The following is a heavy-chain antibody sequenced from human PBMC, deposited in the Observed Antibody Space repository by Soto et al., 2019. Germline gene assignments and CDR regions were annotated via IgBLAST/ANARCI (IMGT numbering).Heavy chain of an antibody. CDR2: IMPIFRAP. V-gene: IGHV1-69*12. J-gene: IGHJ6*02. CDR3: GGWLRGPDIGNYYYGMDV. CDR1: GGAFSDYA. Sequence: QVQLVQSGAEVKKPGSSVKVSCKASGGAFSDYAFSWVRQAPGQGLEWLGGIMPIFRAPDYAQKFQGRVRITADEFRGNAYRGMNSLRSEDTAVYYWGGWLRGPDIGNYYYGMDVGGQGTTVTVS. D-gene: IGHD2-15*01.